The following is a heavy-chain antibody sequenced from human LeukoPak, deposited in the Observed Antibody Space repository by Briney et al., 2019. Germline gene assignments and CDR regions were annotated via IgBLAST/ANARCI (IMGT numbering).Heavy chain of an antibody. CDR1: GGSFSGYY. Sequence: PSETLSLTCAVYGGSFSGYYWSWIRQPPGKGLEWIGFISYSGSTNYNPSLKRRVTISADTSKNQFSLKLSSVTAADTAVYYCARQNFVVVTAIRIFDYWGQGTLVTVSS. J-gene: IGHJ4*02. CDR3: ARQNFVVVTAIRIFDY. CDR2: ISYSGST. V-gene: IGHV4-59*08. D-gene: IGHD2-21*02.